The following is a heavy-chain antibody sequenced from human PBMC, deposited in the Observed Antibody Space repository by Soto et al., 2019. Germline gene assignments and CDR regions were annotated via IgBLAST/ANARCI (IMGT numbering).Heavy chain of an antibody. J-gene: IGHJ3*01. CDR1: VGSINRGGYY. D-gene: IGHD2-2*01. CDR2: IYYNGNP. CDR3: AREAPAASDAFDV. V-gene: IGHV4-31*03. Sequence: QVQLQESGPGLVKPSQTLSLTCSVSVGSINRGGYYWSWIRQHPGKGLEWIGYIYYNGNPYYNPSLKSRVNISIDTSRNQFSLKLTSVTAADTAVYYCAREAPAASDAFDVWGPGTMVTVSS.